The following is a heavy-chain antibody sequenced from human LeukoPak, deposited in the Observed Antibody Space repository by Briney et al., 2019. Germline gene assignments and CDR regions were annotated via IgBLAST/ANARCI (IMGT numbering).Heavy chain of an antibody. CDR2: ISLTGDYI. V-gene: IGHV3-21*06. J-gene: IGHJ3*02. Sequence: GGSLRLSCAASGFTFRSYSMNWVRQAPGKGLEWVSSISLTGDYIYYADSVKGRFTISRDNAKNSLYLQMNSLRAEDTAVYYCARVRDYDYVWGRREDAFDIWGQGTMVTVSS. CDR1: GFTFRSYS. D-gene: IGHD3-16*01. CDR3: ARVRDYDYVWGRREDAFDI.